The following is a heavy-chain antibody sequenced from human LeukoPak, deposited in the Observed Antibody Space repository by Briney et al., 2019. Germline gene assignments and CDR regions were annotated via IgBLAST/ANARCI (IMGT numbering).Heavy chain of an antibody. CDR1: GFTFSSYS. CDR3: ARDVSERARGYMDI. J-gene: IGHJ6*04. D-gene: IGHD5-12*01. Sequence: GGSLRLSCAASGFTFSSYSLSSVRQAPGKGLEWVSSISDSGSSIFYAHSVKGRFTISRDNAKNSAYQQMDYLRAEDKAVYYCARDVSERARGYMDIWGKGTTVTVSS. CDR2: ISDSGSSI. V-gene: IGHV3-21*01.